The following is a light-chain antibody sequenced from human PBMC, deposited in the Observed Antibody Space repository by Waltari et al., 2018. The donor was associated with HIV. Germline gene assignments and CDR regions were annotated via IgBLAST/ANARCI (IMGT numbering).Light chain of an antibody. J-gene: IGLJ3*02. CDR3: ATWDDSLSWV. Sequence: QSVLTQPPSASGTPGRRVTISCSGSSSNIGSNTVNWYQQLPETAPKLLIYRNNQRPSGVPDRFSGSKSGTSASLAISGLQSEDEADYYCATWDDSLSWVFGGGTKLTVL. V-gene: IGLV1-44*01. CDR1: SSNIGSNT. CDR2: RNN.